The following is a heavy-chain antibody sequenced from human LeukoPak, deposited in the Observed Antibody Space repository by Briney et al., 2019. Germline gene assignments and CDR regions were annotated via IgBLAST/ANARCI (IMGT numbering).Heavy chain of an antibody. J-gene: IGHJ4*02. CDR2: ISYDGSNK. D-gene: IGHD5-12*01. V-gene: IGHV3-30*04. CDR3: ARDGGYENTYYFDY. CDR1: GFTFSSYA. Sequence: GRSLRLSCAASGFTFSSYAMHWVRQAPGKGLEWVAVISYDGSNKYYADSVEGRFTISRDNSKNTLYLQMNSLRAEDTAVYYCARDGGYENTYYFDYWGQGTLVTVSS.